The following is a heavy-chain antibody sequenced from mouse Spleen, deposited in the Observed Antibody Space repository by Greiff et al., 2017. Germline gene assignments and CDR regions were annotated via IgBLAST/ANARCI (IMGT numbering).Heavy chain of an antibody. CDR3: ARGGTTVVEEDYFDY. CDR1: GYSITSGYY. Sequence: EVQLHQSGPGLVKPSQSLSLTCSVTGYSITSGYYWNWIRQGPGNKLEWMGYISYDGSNNYNPSLKNRISITRDTSKNQFFLKLNSVTTEDTATYYCARGGTTVVEEDYFDYWGQGTTLTVSS. D-gene: IGHD1-1*01. V-gene: IGHV3-6*01. CDR2: ISYDGSN. J-gene: IGHJ2*01.